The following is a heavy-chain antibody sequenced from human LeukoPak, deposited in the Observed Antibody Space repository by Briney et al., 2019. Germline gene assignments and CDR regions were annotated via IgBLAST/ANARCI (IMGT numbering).Heavy chain of an antibody. D-gene: IGHD3-16*02. CDR2: INPTSGGT. Sequence: ASVKVSCKASGYTFTGYYMHWVRQAPGQGLEWMGWINPTSGGTNYAQKFQARVTMTRDTSISTAYMELSRLRSDDTAVYYCARDLSAVITFGGVIVYWGQGTLVTVSS. V-gene: IGHV1-2*02. CDR3: ARDLSAVITFGGVIVY. CDR1: GYTFTGYY. J-gene: IGHJ4*02.